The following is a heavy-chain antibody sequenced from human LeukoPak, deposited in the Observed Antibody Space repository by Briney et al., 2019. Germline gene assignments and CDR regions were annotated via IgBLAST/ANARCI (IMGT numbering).Heavy chain of an antibody. D-gene: IGHD3-22*01. CDR3: ARWISGYYLYYFDY. CDR1: GGSISSGDYY. Sequence: PSETLTLTCTVSGGSISSGDYYWSWIRQPPGKDLEWIGYLYYSGSTYDNPSHNSRVTISVETSKNQFSLKLSSVTAADTAVYYCARWISGYYLYYFDYWGQGTLVTVSS. CDR2: LYYSGST. V-gene: IGHV4-30-4*08. J-gene: IGHJ4*02.